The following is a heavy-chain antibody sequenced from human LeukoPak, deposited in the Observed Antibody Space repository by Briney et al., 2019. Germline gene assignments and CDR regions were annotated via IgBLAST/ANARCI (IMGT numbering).Heavy chain of an antibody. CDR3: AVPYGSGSQTWCYFDY. J-gene: IGHJ4*02. CDR2: INPNSGGT. CDR1: GYTFTGYY. D-gene: IGHD3-10*01. V-gene: IGHV1-2*02. Sequence: GASVKVSCKASGYTFTGYYMHWVRQAPGQGLEWMGWINPNSGGTNYAQKFQGRVTITRDTSISTAYMELSRLRSDDTAVYYCAVPYGSGSQTWCYFDYWGQGTLVTVSS.